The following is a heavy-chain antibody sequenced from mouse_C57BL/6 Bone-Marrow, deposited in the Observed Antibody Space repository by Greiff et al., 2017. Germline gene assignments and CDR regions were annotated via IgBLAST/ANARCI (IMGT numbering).Heavy chain of an antibody. V-gene: IGHV1-62-2*01. J-gene: IGHJ4*01. CDR3: ARHEGGLGPDYYAMDY. D-gene: IGHD4-1*01. CDR1: GYTFTEYT. Sequence: QVHVKQSGAELVKPGASVKLSCKASGYTFTEYTIHWVKQRSGQGLEWIGWFYPGSGSIKYNEKFKDKATLTADKSSSTVYMELSRLTSEDSAVYFCARHEGGLGPDYYAMDYWGQGTSVTVSS. CDR2: FYPGSGSI.